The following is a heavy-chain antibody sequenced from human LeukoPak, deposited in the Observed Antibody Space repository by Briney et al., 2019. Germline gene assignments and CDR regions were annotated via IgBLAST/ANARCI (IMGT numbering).Heavy chain of an antibody. CDR3: ARDGSVGAILYYFDY. Sequence: GGSLRLSCAASGFTFSRYGMHWVRQAPGKGLEWVAVISYDGSNKYYADSVKGRFTISRDNSKNTLYLQMNSLRAEDTAVYYCARDGSVGAILYYFDYWGQGTLVTVSS. V-gene: IGHV3-30*03. D-gene: IGHD1-26*01. J-gene: IGHJ4*02. CDR2: ISYDGSNK. CDR1: GFTFSRYG.